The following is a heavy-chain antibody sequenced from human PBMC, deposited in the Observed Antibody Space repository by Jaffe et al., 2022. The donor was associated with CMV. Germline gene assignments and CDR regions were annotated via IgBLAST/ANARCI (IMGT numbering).Heavy chain of an antibody. Sequence: EVQLVESGGGLVQPGGSLRLSCAASGFTFSTYEMNWVRQAPGKGLEWVSYISSSGSTIYYADSVKGRFTISRDNAKNSLYLQMNSLRAEDTAVYYCARVATGRRKGWGQPYPGPFDYWGQGTLVTVSS. CDR1: GFTFSTYE. CDR3: ARVATGRRKGWGQPYPGPFDY. V-gene: IGHV3-48*03. J-gene: IGHJ4*02. D-gene: IGHD1-26*01. CDR2: ISSSGSTI.